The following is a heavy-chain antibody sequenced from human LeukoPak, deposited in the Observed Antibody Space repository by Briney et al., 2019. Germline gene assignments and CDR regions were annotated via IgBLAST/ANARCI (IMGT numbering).Heavy chain of an antibody. CDR1: GFTFSSYA. V-gene: IGHV3-30*04. J-gene: IGHJ4*02. Sequence: GRYLRLYCAASGFTFSSYAMHWVRHAPGKGLEWVAVISYDGSNKYYADSVKGRFTISTDNSKNTLYLQMNRLRAEDTAVYYCARSSEYYDILTGYCGYFDYWGQGTLVTVSS. D-gene: IGHD3-9*01. CDR2: ISYDGSNK. CDR3: ARSSEYYDILTGYCGYFDY.